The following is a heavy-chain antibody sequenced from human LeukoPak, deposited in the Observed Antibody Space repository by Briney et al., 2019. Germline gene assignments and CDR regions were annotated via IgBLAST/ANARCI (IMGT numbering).Heavy chain of an antibody. D-gene: IGHD1-7*01. J-gene: IGHJ6*03. CDR1: GGSFSGYY. CDR3: ARTGITGTTNYYYYYRDV. V-gene: IGHV4-34*01. Sequence: SETLSLTCAVYGGSFSGYYWSWIRQPPGKGLEWIGEINHSGSTNYNPSLKSRVTISVDTSKNQFSLKLSSVTAADTAIYYCARTGITGTTNYYYYYRDVWGKGTTVTVSS. CDR2: INHSGST.